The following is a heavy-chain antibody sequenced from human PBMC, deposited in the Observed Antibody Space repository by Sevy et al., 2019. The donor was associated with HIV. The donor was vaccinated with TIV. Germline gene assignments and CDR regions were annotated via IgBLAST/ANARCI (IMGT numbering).Heavy chain of an antibody. D-gene: IGHD4-17*01. V-gene: IGHV3-11*01. CDR3: ARSGDMTTVTNFDY. CDR2: ISSSGSTI. CDR1: GFTFSDYY. Sequence: GGCLRLSCAASGFTFSDYYMSWIRQAPGKGLEWISYISSSGSTIYYADSVKGRFTISRDNAKNSLYLQMNSLRAEDTALSYCARSGDMTTVTNFDYWGQGTLVTVSS. J-gene: IGHJ4*02.